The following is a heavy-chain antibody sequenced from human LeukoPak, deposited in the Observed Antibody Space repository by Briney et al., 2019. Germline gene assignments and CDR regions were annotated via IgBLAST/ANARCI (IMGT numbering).Heavy chain of an antibody. CDR1: GGSISTSNYY. D-gene: IGHD1-26*01. J-gene: IGHJ3*02. CDR3: ARDKREPRYAFDI. CDR2: IFYSGST. Sequence: SETLSLTCTVSGGSISTSNYYWGWIRQPPGKGLEWIGNIFYSGSTYYSPSLRSRVTISLDTSRNQFSLKLNSVTAADTAVYYCARDKREPRYAFDIWGQGTMVTVSS. V-gene: IGHV4-39*07.